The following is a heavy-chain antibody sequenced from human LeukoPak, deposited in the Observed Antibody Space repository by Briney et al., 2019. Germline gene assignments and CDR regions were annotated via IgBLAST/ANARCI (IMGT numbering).Heavy chain of an antibody. D-gene: IGHD3-10*01. Sequence: GASVKVSCKASVYTFTGYYIHWVRQAPGQGLEWMGWINPDSGGTNYAQNFHGRVTMTRDTSISTAYMAVSRLRSDDTAVYYCAREYYYGSGNYYNRIDYWGQGTLVTVSS. J-gene: IGHJ4*02. V-gene: IGHV1-2*02. CDR2: INPDSGGT. CDR1: VYTFTGYY. CDR3: AREYYYGSGNYYNRIDY.